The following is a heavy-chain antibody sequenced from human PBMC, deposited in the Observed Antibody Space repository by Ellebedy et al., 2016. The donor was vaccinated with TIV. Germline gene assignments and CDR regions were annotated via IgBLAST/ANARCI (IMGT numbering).Heavy chain of an antibody. CDR1: GFTFSSYG. Sequence: GGSLRLSCAASGFTFSSYGMHWVRQASGKGLEWVAVIWYDGSNKYYADSVKGRFTISRDNSKNTLYLQMNSRRAEDTAVYYCATDQGGYSTSDAFDIWGQGTMVTVSS. J-gene: IGHJ3*02. CDR3: ATDQGGYSTSDAFDI. V-gene: IGHV3-33*01. CDR2: IWYDGSNK. D-gene: IGHD3-22*01.